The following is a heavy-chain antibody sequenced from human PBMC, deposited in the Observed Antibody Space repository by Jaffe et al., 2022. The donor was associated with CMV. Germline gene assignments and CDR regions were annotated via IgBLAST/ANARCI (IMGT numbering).Heavy chain of an antibody. D-gene: IGHD3-9*01. CDR1: GFTFSSYS. V-gene: IGHV3-21*01. CDR2: ISSSSSYI. CDR3: AREGKHYDILTGYDPFCDY. Sequence: EVQLVESGGGLVKPGGSLRLSCAASGFTFSSYSMNWVRQAPGKGLEWVSSISSSSSYIYYADSVKGRFTISRDNAKNSLYLQMNSLRAEDTAVYYCAREGKHYDILTGYDPFCDYWGQGTLVTVSS. J-gene: IGHJ4*02.